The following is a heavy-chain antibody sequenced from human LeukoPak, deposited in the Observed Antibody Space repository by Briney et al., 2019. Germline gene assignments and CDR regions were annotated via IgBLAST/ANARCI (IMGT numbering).Heavy chain of an antibody. D-gene: IGHD6-13*01. CDR1: GYTFTSYG. CDR2: ISAYNGNT. CDR3: ARVVGIAAAGTSRLDY. J-gene: IGHJ4*02. Sequence: ASVKLSCKASGYTFTSYGISWVRQAPGQGLEWMGWISAYNGNTNYAQKLQGRVTMTTDTSTSTAYMELRSLRSDDTAVYYCARVVGIAAAGTSRLDYWGQGTLVTVSS. V-gene: IGHV1-18*01.